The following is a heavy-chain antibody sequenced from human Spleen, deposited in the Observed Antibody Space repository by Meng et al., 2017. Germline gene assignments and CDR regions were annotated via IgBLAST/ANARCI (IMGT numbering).Heavy chain of an antibody. CDR3: ARGRGRGSPNWFDA. V-gene: IGHV4-31*03. D-gene: IGHD3-10*01. J-gene: IGHJ5*01. CDR1: GGSISTSSYY. Sequence: QWQLQESGPGLVKPSQTLSLTCPVSGGSISTSSYYWTWIRQLPGKGLECIGYIYYSGTTNYKPSLKRRITISVDTAKNQFSLKLNSVTAADTAVYYCARGRGRGSPNWFDAWGHGTLVTVSS. CDR2: IYYSGTT.